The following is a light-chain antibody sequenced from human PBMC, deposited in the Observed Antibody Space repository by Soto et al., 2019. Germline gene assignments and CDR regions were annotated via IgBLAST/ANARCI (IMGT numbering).Light chain of an antibody. V-gene: IGKV3-11*01. CDR3: LQRDNWPPT. CDR2: DAS. CDR1: QSVNSY. J-gene: IGKJ3*01. Sequence: EVLLTQSPATLSLSPGERATLSCRASQSVNSYFTCYQHKPGQAPRLLISDASNRATGIPARFSGSGSGTDFTLTISSLEPEDFAVYYCLQRDNWPPTFGPGTTVDI.